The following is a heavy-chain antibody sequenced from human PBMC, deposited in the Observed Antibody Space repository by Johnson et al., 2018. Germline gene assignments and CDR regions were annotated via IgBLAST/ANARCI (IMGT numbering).Heavy chain of an antibody. Sequence: EVQLVESGGGLVKPGRSLRLSCAASGFTFDDYAMHWVRQAPGKGLEWVSGISWNSGSIGYADSVKGRFTISRDNAKNSLYLQMNSLRAEDTALYYCAKAHRAQWRLPYSYYYLGVWGKGTTVTVSS. CDR2: ISWNSGSI. D-gene: IGHD6-19*01. V-gene: IGHV3-9*01. CDR1: GFTFDDYA. CDR3: AKAHRAQWRLPYSYYYLGV. J-gene: IGHJ6*03.